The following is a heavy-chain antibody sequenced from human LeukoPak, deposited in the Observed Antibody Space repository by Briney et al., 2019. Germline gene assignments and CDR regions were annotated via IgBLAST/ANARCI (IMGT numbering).Heavy chain of an antibody. CDR2: ISYDGSNK. Sequence: PGGSLRLSCAASGFSFSGYGMHWVRQAPGKGLEWVAVISYDGSNKYYAGSVKGRFTISRDNSKNTLYLQMNSLRAEDTAVYYCAINSGSYLYYFDYWGQGTLVTVSS. V-gene: IGHV3-30*19. CDR1: GFSFSGYG. D-gene: IGHD1-26*01. CDR3: AINSGSYLYYFDY. J-gene: IGHJ4*02.